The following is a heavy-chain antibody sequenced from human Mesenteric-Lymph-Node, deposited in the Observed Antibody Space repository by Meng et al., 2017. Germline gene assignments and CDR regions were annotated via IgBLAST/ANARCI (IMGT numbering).Heavy chain of an antibody. Sequence: VWMRGLGPGWVKPSGTLSLTCAVSGGSISSSDWWSWVRQPPGKGLEWIGEIYHSGSTNYNPSLKSRVTISVDKSKNQFSLKLSSVTAADTAVYHCARGGSVAPFDYWGQGTLVTVSS. CDR2: IYHSGST. D-gene: IGHD3-10*01. V-gene: IGHV4-4*02. CDR1: GGSISSSDW. CDR3: ARGGSVAPFDY. J-gene: IGHJ4*02.